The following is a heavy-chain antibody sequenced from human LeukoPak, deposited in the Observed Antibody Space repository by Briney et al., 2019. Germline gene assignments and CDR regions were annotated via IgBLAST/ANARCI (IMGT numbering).Heavy chain of an antibody. V-gene: IGHV1-18*01. J-gene: IGHJ5*02. CDR2: ISAYNGNT. Sequence: ASVKVSCKASGYTFTSYGIIWVRQAPGQGLEWMGWISAYNGNTNYAQKLQGRVTMTTDTSTSTAYMELRSLRSDDTAVYYCARDITMVRGVPNWFDPWGQGTLVTVSS. CDR3: ARDITMVRGVPNWFDP. CDR1: GYTFTSYG. D-gene: IGHD3-10*01.